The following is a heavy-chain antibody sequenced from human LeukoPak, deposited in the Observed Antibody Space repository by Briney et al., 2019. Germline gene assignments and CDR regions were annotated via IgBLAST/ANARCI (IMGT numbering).Heavy chain of an antibody. D-gene: IGHD2-2*03. J-gene: IGHJ5*02. CDR1: GFTFDDYA. CDR3: ARAVGYCSSTSCYGWFDP. V-gene: IGHV3-9*01. CDR2: ISWNSGSI. Sequence: GGSLRLSCAASGFTFDDYAMQWVRQAPGKGLEWVSGISWNSGSIDYADSVKGRFTISRDNAKNSLYLQMSSLRAEDTAVYYCARAVGYCSSTSCYGWFDPWGQGTLVTVSS.